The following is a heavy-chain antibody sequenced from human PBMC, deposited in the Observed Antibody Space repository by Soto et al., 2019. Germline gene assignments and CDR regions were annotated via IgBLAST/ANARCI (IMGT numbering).Heavy chain of an antibody. J-gene: IGHJ3*02. Sequence: QVQLVESGGGLVKPGGSLRLSCAASGFTFSDYYMSWIRQAPGKGLEWVSYISSSSSYTNYADSVKGRFTISRDNAKNSLYLQMNSLRAEDTAVYYCAREIVAPDAFDIWGQGTMVTVSS. CDR1: GFTFSDYY. CDR2: ISSSSSYT. V-gene: IGHV3-11*06. D-gene: IGHD5-12*01. CDR3: AREIVAPDAFDI.